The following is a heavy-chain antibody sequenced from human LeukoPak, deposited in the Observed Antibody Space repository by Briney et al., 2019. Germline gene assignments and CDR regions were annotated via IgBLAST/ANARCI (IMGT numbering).Heavy chain of an antibody. J-gene: IGHJ4*02. CDR2: ISNSGDST. Sequence: GGSLRLSCAASGLTFSGYAMSWVRQAPGKRLEWVSAISNSGDSTYYADSVKGRFVISRDNSINTLYLQMNSLTAEDTALYYCAKPWYSGPEDYWGQGALVTVSS. V-gene: IGHV3-23*01. D-gene: IGHD6-13*01. CDR3: AKPWYSGPEDY. CDR1: GLTFSGYA.